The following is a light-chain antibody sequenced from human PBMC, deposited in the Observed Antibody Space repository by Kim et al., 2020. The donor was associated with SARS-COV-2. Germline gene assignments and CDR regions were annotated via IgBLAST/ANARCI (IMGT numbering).Light chain of an antibody. CDR2: EDD. CDR1: SGSIDDNY. J-gene: IGLJ2*01. Sequence: NFMLTQPHSVSESPGKTVTISCTRSSGSIDDNYVQWYQQRPGGVPTTVIYEDDQRPSGVSDRFSGSIDNSSNSASLTISGLRTEDEADYHCQSYNRDNVLFGGGTKLTVL. V-gene: IGLV6-57*04. CDR3: QSYNRDNVL.